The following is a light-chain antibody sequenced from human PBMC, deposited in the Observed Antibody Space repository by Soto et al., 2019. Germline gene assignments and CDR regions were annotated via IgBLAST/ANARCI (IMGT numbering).Light chain of an antibody. J-gene: IGLJ2*01. CDR3: AAWDDSLRGVV. CDR2: YND. Sequence: QSVLTQPPSLSEAPRHSVTISCSGSTSNIGNYAVNWYQQLPGKAPKLLIYYNDLVASGVSARFSGSKSGTSASLAISWLQPDDEADHYCAAWDDSLRGVVFGGGTKLTVL. V-gene: IGLV1-36*01. CDR1: TSNIGNYA.